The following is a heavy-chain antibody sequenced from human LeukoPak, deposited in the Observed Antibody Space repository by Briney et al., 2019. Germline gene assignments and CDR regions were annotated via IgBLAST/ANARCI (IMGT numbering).Heavy chain of an antibody. CDR3: ARQYSSGWYKGYFQY. D-gene: IGHD6-19*01. Sequence: SETLCLTCGVNGGSFSGYYWSWIRQPPGKGLEWIGEINHSGSTNYNPSLQSRVTISVDTSKNQFSLKLSSVTAADTAVYYCARQYSSGWYKGYFQYWGQGTLVTVSS. CDR2: INHSGST. J-gene: IGHJ1*01. V-gene: IGHV4-34*01. CDR1: GGSFSGYY.